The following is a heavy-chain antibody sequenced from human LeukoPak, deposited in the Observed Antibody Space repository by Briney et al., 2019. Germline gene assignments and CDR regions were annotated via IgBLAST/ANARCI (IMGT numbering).Heavy chain of an antibody. Sequence: PGGSLRLSCAASGFTFGSYSMNWVRQAPGRGLEWVSSISSSSSYIYYADSVKGRFTISRDNTKNSLYLQMNSLRAEDTAVYYCATGGQLVPLNYWGQGTLVTVAS. CDR2: ISSSSSYI. V-gene: IGHV3-21*01. CDR1: GFTFGSYS. D-gene: IGHD6-6*01. CDR3: ATGGQLVPLNY. J-gene: IGHJ4*02.